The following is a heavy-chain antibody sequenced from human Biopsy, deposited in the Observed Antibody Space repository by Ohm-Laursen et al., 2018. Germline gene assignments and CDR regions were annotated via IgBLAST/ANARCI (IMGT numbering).Heavy chain of an antibody. V-gene: IGHV4-31*03. Sequence: QTLSLTCTVSGVSMNTGTYYWTWIRQNPATGLEWIGYVHKSGNTLYNPSLKSRLSISVDTSRNQFSLKLTSVTAADTALYYCTRAGGGKIYGLWGQGTLVTVSS. CDR1: GVSMNTGTYY. J-gene: IGHJ4*02. CDR2: VHKSGNT. D-gene: IGHD3-16*01. CDR3: TRAGGGKIYGL.